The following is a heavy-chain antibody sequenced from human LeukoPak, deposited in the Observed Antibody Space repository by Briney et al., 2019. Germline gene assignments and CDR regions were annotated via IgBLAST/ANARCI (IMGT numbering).Heavy chain of an antibody. CDR1: GGSISSYY. CDR2: IYYSGST. V-gene: IGHV4-59*08. CDR3: ARLVAYSSIWHDAFDI. J-gene: IGHJ3*02. D-gene: IGHD6-13*01. Sequence: SETLSLTCTVSGGSISSYYWSWIRQPPGKGLEWIGHIYYSGSTNYNPSLKSRVTISVDTSKNQFSLKLSSVTAADTAVYYCARLVAYSSIWHDAFDIWGQGTMVTVSS.